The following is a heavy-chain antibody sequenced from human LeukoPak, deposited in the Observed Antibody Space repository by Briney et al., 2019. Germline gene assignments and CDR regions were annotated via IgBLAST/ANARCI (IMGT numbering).Heavy chain of an antibody. Sequence: SVNVSCKASGGTFSSYAISWVRQAPGQGLEWMGGIIPIFGTANYAQKFQGRVTITADESTSTAYMELSSLRSEDTAVYYCARLGYCSGGSCYGYWFDPWGQGTLVTVSS. CDR2: IIPIFGTA. CDR1: GGTFSSYA. J-gene: IGHJ5*02. V-gene: IGHV1-69*13. D-gene: IGHD2-15*01. CDR3: ARLGYCSGGSCYGYWFDP.